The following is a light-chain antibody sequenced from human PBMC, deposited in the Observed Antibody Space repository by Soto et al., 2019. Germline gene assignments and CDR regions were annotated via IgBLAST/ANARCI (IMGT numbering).Light chain of an antibody. CDR2: KAS. J-gene: IGKJ2*01. CDR1: EIMSTW. Sequence: DFRMTQSPSILFASVGDRVTITCRASEIMSTWLAWYQQRPGKAPKLLISKASSLKSGVPSRFSGSGSGTEFTLTISGVQPDDFATYYCQQYVTFGQGTKLEIK. V-gene: IGKV1-5*03. CDR3: QQYVT.